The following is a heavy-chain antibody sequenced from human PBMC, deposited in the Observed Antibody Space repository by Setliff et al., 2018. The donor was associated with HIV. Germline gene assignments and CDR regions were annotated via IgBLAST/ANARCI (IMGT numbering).Heavy chain of an antibody. D-gene: IGHD3-3*01. CDR3: TANYQRLTIFQNLMAGGGENWFDP. CDR1: GFSINNAW. V-gene: IGHV3-15*01. CDR2: IKTTSAGVTT. Sequence: GGSLRLSCAASGFSINNAWLNWVRQAPGKGLEWVGRIKTTSAGVTTNYAAPVRGRFTISRDDSINTVFLQMRSLKTEDTAVYYCTANYQRLTIFQNLMAGGGENWFDPWGQGTLVTVSS. J-gene: IGHJ5*02.